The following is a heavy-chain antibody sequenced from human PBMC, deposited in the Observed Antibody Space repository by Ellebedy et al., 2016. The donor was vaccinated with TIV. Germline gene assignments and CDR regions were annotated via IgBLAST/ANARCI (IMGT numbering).Heavy chain of an antibody. D-gene: IGHD3-22*01. V-gene: IGHV5-51*01. CDR2: IYPGDSDT. J-gene: IGHJ5*02. Sequence: GESLKISCKGSGYSFTSYWIGWVRQMPGKGLEWMGIIYPGDSDTRYSPSFQGQVTISADKSISTAYLQWSSLKASDTAMYYCARRSSRYYDSSGYYRNNWFDPWGQGTLVTVSS. CDR3: ARRSSRYYDSSGYYRNNWFDP. CDR1: GYSFTSYW.